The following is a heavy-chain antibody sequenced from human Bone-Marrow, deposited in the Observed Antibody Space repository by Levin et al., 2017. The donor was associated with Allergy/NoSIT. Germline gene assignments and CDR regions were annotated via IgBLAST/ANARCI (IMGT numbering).Heavy chain of an antibody. Sequence: GGSLRLSCAASGFTFSSYSMNWVRQAPGKGLNWVSSITSSSSYIYYADSVKGRFTITRDNAKNSLYLQMNSLRAGDTAVYYCARGLEYSGLPWGQGTLVTVSS. D-gene: IGHD5-12*01. J-gene: IGHJ5*02. CDR3: ARGLEYSGLP. V-gene: IGHV3-21*01. CDR2: ITSSSSYI. CDR1: GFTFSSYS.